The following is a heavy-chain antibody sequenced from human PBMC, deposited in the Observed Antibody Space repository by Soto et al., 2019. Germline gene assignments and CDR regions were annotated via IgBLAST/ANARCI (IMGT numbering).Heavy chain of an antibody. D-gene: IGHD6-13*01. J-gene: IGHJ6*02. CDR1: GGTFSSYA. CDR3: AGEGQLDVPRHYYYYGMDV. V-gene: IGHV1-69*13. CDR2: IIPIFGTA. Sequence: ASVKVSCKASGGTFSSYAISWVRQAPGQGLEWMGGIIPIFGTANYAQKFQGRVTITADESTSTAYMELSSLRSEDTAVYYCAGEGQLDVPRHYYYYGMDVWGQGTTVTVSS.